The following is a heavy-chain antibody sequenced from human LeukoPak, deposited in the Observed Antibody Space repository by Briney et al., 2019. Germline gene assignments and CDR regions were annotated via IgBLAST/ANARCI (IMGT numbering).Heavy chain of an antibody. D-gene: IGHD6-13*01. Sequence: PSETLSLTCAVSGDSISNYYWSWIGQPPGKGLGWSGYIYYSGSTNYNPSLKSRVTISVDTSKNQFSLKLSSVTAADTAVYYCAREVVAAAGTVDYWGQGALVIVSS. V-gene: IGHV4-59*01. J-gene: IGHJ4*02. CDR1: GDSISNYY. CDR2: IYYSGST. CDR3: AREVVAAAGTVDY.